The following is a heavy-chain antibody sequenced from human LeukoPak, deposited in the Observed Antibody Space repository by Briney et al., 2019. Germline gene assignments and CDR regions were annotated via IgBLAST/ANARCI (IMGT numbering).Heavy chain of an antibody. V-gene: IGHV3-7*01. CDR3: ARASMVGRDYHLDS. D-gene: IGHD4/OR15-4a*01. J-gene: IGHJ4*02. Sequence: GGSLRLSCAASGLTFSTYWMTWVRQAPGKGLEWVANIKTDGSQTYYLDSVKGRFTISRDNAKNFLSLQLGSLRADDTGVYYCARASMVGRDYHLDSWGQGSLVTVSS. CDR2: IKTDGSQT. CDR1: GLTFSTYW.